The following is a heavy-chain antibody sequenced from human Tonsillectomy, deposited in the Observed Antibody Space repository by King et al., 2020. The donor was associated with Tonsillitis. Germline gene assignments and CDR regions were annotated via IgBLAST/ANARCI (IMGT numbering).Heavy chain of an antibody. V-gene: IGHV5-51*01. CDR3: ARHALVGWERSGWFDP. CDR2: IYPGDSDT. CDR1: GYSFTSYW. J-gene: IGHJ5*02. Sequence: MQLVQSGAEVKKPGESLKISCKGSGYSFTSYWIGWVRQMPGKGLECMGIIYPGDSDTRYSPSFQGQVTISAAKSISTAYLQWRSLKASDTAMYYCARHALVGWERSGWFDPWGQGTLVTVSS. D-gene: IGHD1-26*01.